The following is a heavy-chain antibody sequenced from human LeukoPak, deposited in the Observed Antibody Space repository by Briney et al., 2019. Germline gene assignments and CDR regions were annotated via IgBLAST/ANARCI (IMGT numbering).Heavy chain of an antibody. CDR2: IYYSGST. CDR3: ARDRVEWLHPPYYYMDV. D-gene: IGHD3-3*01. J-gene: IGHJ6*03. Sequence: SETLSLTCTVSGGSISSYYWSWIRQPPGKGLEWIGYIYYSGSTDYNPSLKSRVAISVDTSKNQFSLKLSSVTAADTAVYYCARDRVEWLHPPYYYMDVWGKGTTVTVSS. CDR1: GGSISSYY. V-gene: IGHV4-59*01.